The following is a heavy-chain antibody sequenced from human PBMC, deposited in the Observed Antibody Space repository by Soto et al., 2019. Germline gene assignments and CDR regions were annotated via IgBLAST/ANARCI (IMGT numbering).Heavy chain of an antibody. CDR2: ISSTTNYI. CDR3: ARESEDLTSNFDY. V-gene: IGHV3-21*01. J-gene: IGHJ4*02. Sequence: VGSLSLSCAGSGFPFTRYSMNWVRPAPGKGLEWVSSISSTTNYIYYADSMKGRFTVSRDNAKNSVYLEMNSLSAEDTAVYYCARESEDLTSNFDYWGRGTLVNVSS. CDR1: GFPFTRYS.